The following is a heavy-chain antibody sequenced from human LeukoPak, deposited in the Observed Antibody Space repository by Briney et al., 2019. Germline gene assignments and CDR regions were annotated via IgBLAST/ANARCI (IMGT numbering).Heavy chain of an antibody. D-gene: IGHD6-19*01. CDR1: GFTFSSYS. J-gene: IGHJ1*01. V-gene: IGHV3-48*04. Sequence: GGSLRLSCAASGFTFSSYSMNWVRQAPGKGLEWVSYISSSSSTIYYADSVKGRFTISRDNAKNSLYLQMNSLRAEDTAVYYCARDEDSSGWYGIKLYFQHWGQGTLVTVSS. CDR2: ISSSSSTI. CDR3: ARDEDSSGWYGIKLYFQH.